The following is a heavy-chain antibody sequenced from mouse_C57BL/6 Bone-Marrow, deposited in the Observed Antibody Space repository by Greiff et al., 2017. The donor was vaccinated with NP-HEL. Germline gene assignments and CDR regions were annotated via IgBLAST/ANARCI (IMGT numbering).Heavy chain of an antibody. CDR1: GYAFSSSW. D-gene: IGHD1-1*01. Sequence: VQLQQSGPELVKPGASVKISCKASGYAFSSSWMNWVKQRPGTGLEWIGRIYPGDGDTNYNGKFKGKATLTADKSSSTAYMQLSSLTSEDSAVYFCARPPYYGSSYWYFDVWGTGTTVTVSS. CDR2: IYPGDGDT. V-gene: IGHV1-82*01. J-gene: IGHJ1*03. CDR3: ARPPYYGSSYWYFDV.